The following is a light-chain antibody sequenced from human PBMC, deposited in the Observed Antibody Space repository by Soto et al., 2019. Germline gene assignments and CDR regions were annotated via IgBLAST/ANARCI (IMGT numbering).Light chain of an antibody. J-gene: IGKJ2*01. V-gene: IGKV3-20*01. CDR3: QQYGSSPEYT. CDR1: QSVSSSY. Sequence: EIVLTQSPGTLSLSPGERATLSCRASQSVSSSYLAWYQQKPGQAPRLLIYGASSRATGIPDRFSGSGSGTDFTITISRMAPEDFAVYCCQQYGSSPEYTFGQGTKLEIK. CDR2: GAS.